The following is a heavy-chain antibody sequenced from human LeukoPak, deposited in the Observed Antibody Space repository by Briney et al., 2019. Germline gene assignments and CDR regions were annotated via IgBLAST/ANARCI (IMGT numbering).Heavy chain of an antibody. D-gene: IGHD6-19*01. J-gene: IGHJ5*02. V-gene: IGHV3-11*01. CDR2: ISSRGTTV. Sequence: PGGSLRLSCAASEFTFDNYAMSWIRQAPGKGLEWVSYISSRGTTVYYADSVRGRFTVSRDNAKNSLYLQMNSLRAEDTAVYYCAREPLARAVAPWGQGTLVTVSS. CDR3: AREPLARAVAP. CDR1: EFTFDNYA.